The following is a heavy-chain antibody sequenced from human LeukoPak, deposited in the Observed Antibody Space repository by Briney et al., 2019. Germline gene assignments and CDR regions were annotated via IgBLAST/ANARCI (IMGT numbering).Heavy chain of an antibody. D-gene: IGHD3-10*01. CDR2: INHSGST. CDR3: ARGLWYYGSGSSTTFDN. Sequence: PSETLSLTCAVYGGSFSGYYWSWIRQPPGKGLEWIGEINHSGSTNYNPSLKSRVTISVDTSKNQFSLKLSSVTAADTAVYYCARGLWYYGSGSSTTFDNWGQGTLVTVSS. J-gene: IGHJ4*02. CDR1: GGSFSGYY. V-gene: IGHV4-34*01.